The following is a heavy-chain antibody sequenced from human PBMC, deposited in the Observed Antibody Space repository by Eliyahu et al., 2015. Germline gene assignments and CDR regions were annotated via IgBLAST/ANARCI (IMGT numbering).Heavy chain of an antibody. J-gene: IGHJ4*02. CDR3: AKQGQPVARRYYFDY. Sequence: EVQVLESGGDLVQPGGSLXLSCAASGFIFRSYAMSWVRQAPGKGLGWVSGISGGGGNTYYADSVKGRFTISRDNSKKTLYLQMNNLRAEDTAIYYCAKQGQPVARRYYFDYWGRGTLVTVSS. CDR2: ISGGGGNT. V-gene: IGHV3-23*01. D-gene: IGHD3-16*01. CDR1: GFIFRSYA.